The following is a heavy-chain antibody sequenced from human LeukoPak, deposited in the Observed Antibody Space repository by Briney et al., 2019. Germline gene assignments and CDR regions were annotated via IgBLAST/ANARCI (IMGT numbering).Heavy chain of an antibody. CDR1: GFTFISYW. Sequence: GGSLRFSCEASGFTFISYWMSWFRQAPGKGLKWVANIKQDGSEKYYVDSVKGRFTISRDNAKNSLYLQMNSLRAEDTAVYYCARDICSSTSWHNFDYWGQGTLVTVSS. J-gene: IGHJ4*02. D-gene: IGHD2-2*01. V-gene: IGHV3-7*01. CDR3: ARDICSSTSWHNFDY. CDR2: IKQDGSEK.